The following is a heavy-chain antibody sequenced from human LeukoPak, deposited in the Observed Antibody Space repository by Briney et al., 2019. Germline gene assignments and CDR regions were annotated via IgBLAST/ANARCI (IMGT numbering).Heavy chain of an antibody. CDR2: IYYSGST. CDR1: GGSISSYY. CDR3: ARVDGIAVADEGYFDY. Sequence: SETLSLTCTVSGGSISSYYWSWIRQPPGKGLEWIGYIYYSGSTNYNPSLKSRVTISVDTSKNQFSLKLSSVTAADTAVYYCARVDGIAVADEGYFDYWGQGTLVTVSS. V-gene: IGHV4-59*01. D-gene: IGHD6-19*01. J-gene: IGHJ4*02.